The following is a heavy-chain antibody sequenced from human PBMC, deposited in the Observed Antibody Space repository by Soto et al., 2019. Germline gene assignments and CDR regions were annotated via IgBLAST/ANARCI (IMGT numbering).Heavy chain of an antibody. Sequence: QVQLVESGGGVVQPGRSLRLSCAASGFTFSSYGMHWVRQAPGKGLEWVPVIWYDGSNKYYADSVKGRFTISRDNSKNTLYLQMNSLIAEDTAVYYCARDLIAARRRLYYYYGMDVWGQGTTVTVSS. J-gene: IGHJ6*02. CDR3: ARDLIAARRRLYYYYGMDV. D-gene: IGHD6-6*01. V-gene: IGHV3-33*01. CDR2: IWYDGSNK. CDR1: GFTFSSYG.